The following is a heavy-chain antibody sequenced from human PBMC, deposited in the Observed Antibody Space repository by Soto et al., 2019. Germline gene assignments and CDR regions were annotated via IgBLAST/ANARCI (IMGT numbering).Heavy chain of an antibody. CDR1: GFTFSSYA. CDR2: ISGSGGST. Sequence: GESLKISCAASGFTFSSYAMSWVRQAPGKGLEWVSAISGSGGSTYYADSVKGRFTISRDNSKNTLYLQMNSLRAEDTAVYYCAKDRGTYYDFWSGYYPFDYWGQGTLVTVSS. J-gene: IGHJ4*02. V-gene: IGHV3-23*01. D-gene: IGHD3-3*01. CDR3: AKDRGTYYDFWSGYYPFDY.